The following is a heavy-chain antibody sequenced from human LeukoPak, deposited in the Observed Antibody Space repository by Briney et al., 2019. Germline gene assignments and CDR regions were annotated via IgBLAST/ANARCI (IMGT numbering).Heavy chain of an antibody. CDR1: GGTFSSYA. CDR2: IIPIFGTA. CDR3: ARGRTIFGVSSALQH. Sequence: SVKVSCKASGGTFSSYAISWVRQAPGQGLEWMGGIIPIFGTANYAQKFQGRVTVTADESTSTAYMELSSLRSEDTAVYYCARGRTIFGVSSALQHWGQGTLVTVSS. V-gene: IGHV1-69*13. D-gene: IGHD3-3*01. J-gene: IGHJ1*01.